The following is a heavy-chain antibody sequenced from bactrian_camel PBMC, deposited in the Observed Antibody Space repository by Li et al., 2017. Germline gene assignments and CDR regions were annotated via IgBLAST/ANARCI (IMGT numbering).Heavy chain of an antibody. V-gene: IGHV3S40*01. CDR2: IYAGGARA. D-gene: IGHD4*01. J-gene: IGHJ4*01. CDR3: ATFRSYSDYTLRGEGYDHNY. Sequence: DVQLVESGGGLVQPGESLTLSCVGSGFKFEPVDLSWVRQAPGEALEWVSSIYAGGARAYSDSVKGRFTISRDNAKNMLYLQLNSLKTEDTALYYCATFRSYSDYTLRGEGYDHNYWGQGTQVTVS. CDR1: GFKFEPVD.